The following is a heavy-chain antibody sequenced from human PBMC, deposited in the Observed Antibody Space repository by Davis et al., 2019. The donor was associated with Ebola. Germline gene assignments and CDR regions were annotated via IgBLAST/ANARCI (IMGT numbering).Heavy chain of an antibody. CDR3: ATLTFFGVGTTEFGALDI. CDR2: INPNSGGT. V-gene: IGHV1-2*02. J-gene: IGHJ3*02. D-gene: IGHD3-3*01. CDR1: GYTFTGYY. Sequence: ASVKVSCKASGYTFTGYYMHWVRQAPGQGLEWMGWINPNSGGTNYAQKFQGRVTMTRDTSISTAYMELSRLRSEDTAVYYCATLTFFGVGTTEFGALDIWGQGTMVTVSS.